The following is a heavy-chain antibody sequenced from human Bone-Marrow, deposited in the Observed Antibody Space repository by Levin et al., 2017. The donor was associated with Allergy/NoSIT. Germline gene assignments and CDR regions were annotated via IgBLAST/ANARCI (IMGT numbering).Heavy chain of an antibody. J-gene: IGHJ3*01. CDR3: ARGRMSFGGILADAFDV. CDR1: GFSASSYD. D-gene: IGHD3-16*02. V-gene: IGHV3-13*01. CDR2: IGRADDT. Sequence: PGGSLRLSCAISGFSASSYDMHWVRQVAGKGLEWVSGIGRADDTYYRDSVKGRFTISRERLRNSLDLQMNSVRAGDTAVYYCARGRMSFGGILADAFDVWGRGTTVSVSS.